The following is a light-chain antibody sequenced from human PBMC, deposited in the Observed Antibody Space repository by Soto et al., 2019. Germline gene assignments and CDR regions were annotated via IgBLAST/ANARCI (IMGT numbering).Light chain of an antibody. CDR3: QQSN. CDR2: GAS. J-gene: IGKJ4*01. CDR1: QSVSDD. Sequence: EIVMTQSPSVVSGSPGERVTLSCRASQSVSDDLAWYQQKPGQAPRLLISGASTRATGIPARFSGSGSGTEFTLTISSLQSEDFAIYSCQQSNFGGGTKVDIK. V-gene: IGKV3-15*01.